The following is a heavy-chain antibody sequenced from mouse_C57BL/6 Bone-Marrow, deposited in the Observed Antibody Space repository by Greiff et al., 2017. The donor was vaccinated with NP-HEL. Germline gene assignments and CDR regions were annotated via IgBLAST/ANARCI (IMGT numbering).Heavy chain of an antibody. CDR2: INPNNGGT. J-gene: IGHJ4*01. CDR3: ARATYYDYAGAMDY. D-gene: IGHD2-4*01. CDR1: GYTFTDYY. Sequence: VQLQQSGPELVKPGASVKISCKASGYTFTDYYMNWVKQSHGKSLEWIGDINPNNGGTSYNQKFKGKATLTVDKSSSTAYMELRSLTSEDSAVYYYARATYYDYAGAMDYWGQGTSVTVSS. V-gene: IGHV1-26*01.